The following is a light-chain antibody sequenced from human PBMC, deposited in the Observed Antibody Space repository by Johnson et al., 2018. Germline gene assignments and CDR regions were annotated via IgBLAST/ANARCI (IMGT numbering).Light chain of an antibody. V-gene: IGLV1-51*02. CDR3: GTWDSSLSAGNV. J-gene: IGLJ1*01. Sequence: QSVLTQPPSVSAAPGQKVTISCSGSSSNIGNNYVSWYQQLPGTAPKLLIYENNKRPSGIPDRFSGSKSGTSATLGITVLQTGDEADYYSGTWDSSLSAGNVFGTGTKVTVL. CDR2: ENN. CDR1: SSNIGNNY.